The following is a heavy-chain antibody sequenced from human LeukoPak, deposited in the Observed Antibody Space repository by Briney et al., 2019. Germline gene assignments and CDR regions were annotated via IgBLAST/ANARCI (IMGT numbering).Heavy chain of an antibody. D-gene: IGHD2-21*02. J-gene: IGHJ3*02. V-gene: IGHV1-18*01. CDR2: ISAYNGNT. CDR3: ARAILGVTAIGRNAFDI. CDR1: GGTFTSYD. Sequence: GASVKVSCKASGGTFTSYDINWARQATGQGLEWMGWISAYNGNTNYAQKFQGRVTMTTDTSTSTAYMELRSLRSDDTAVYYCARAILGVTAIGRNAFDIWGQGTMVTVSS.